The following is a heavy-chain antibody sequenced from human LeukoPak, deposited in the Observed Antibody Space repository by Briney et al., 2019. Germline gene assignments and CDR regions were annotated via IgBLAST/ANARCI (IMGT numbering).Heavy chain of an antibody. CDR1: GGSITSSPYH. V-gene: IGHV4-39*07. CDR3: ARSMVTTDRNFDH. D-gene: IGHD2-21*02. J-gene: IGHJ4*02. Sequence: SETLSLTCTVSGGSITSSPYHWAWIRQPPGRGPEWIATVSHSGATQYNPSLTSRLAISLDTPKNLFSLSLNSVTAADTAVFYCARSMVTTDRNFDHWGQGTLVTVSS. CDR2: VSHSGAT.